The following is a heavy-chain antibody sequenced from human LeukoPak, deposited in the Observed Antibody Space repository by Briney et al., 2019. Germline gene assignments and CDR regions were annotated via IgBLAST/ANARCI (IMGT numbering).Heavy chain of an antibody. CDR3: ARVKAVRVRGIIMSTYFDY. V-gene: IGHV4-59*01. CDR2: IYYTGTT. CDR1: GGSMGSYY. J-gene: IGHJ4*02. D-gene: IGHD3-10*01. Sequence: PSETLSLICTVSGGSMGSYYWRWIRQPPGKGLEWIGHIYYTGTTNDNPSLKSRVTISVDTSKDQFSLKLTSVTAADTAVYYCARVKAVRVRGIIMSTYFDYWGQGVLVTVSS.